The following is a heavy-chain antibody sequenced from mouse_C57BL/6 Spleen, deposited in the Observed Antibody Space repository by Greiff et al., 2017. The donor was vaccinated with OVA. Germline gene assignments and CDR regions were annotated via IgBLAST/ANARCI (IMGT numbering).Heavy chain of an antibody. CDR3: ARRGYYGSSPRYWYFDV. J-gene: IGHJ1*03. D-gene: IGHD1-1*01. Sequence: DVKLQESGGGLVKPGGSLKLSCAASGFTFSSYTMSWVRQTPEKRLEWVATISGGGGNTYYPDSVKGRFTISRDNAKNTLYLQMSSLRSEDTALYYCARRGYYGSSPRYWYFDVWGTGTTVTVSS. CDR1: GFTFSSYT. CDR2: ISGGGGNT. V-gene: IGHV5-9*01.